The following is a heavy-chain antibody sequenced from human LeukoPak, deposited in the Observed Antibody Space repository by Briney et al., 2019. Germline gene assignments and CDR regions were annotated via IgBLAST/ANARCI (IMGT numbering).Heavy chain of an antibody. D-gene: IGHD6-13*01. J-gene: IGHJ4*02. CDR1: GGSISSSSYY. Sequence: SETLSLTCTVSGGSISSSSYYWGWIRQPPGKGLEWFGSIYYSGSTYYNPSLKSRVTISVDTSKNQFSLKLSSVTAADTAVYYCASLRKPYKHSSSWNFDYWGQGTLVTVSS. CDR3: ASLRKPYKHSSSWNFDY. V-gene: IGHV4-39*01. CDR2: IYYSGST.